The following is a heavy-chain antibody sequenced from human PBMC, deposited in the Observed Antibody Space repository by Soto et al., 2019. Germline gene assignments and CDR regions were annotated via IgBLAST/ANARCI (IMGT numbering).Heavy chain of an antibody. Sequence: SETLSLTCAVYGGSFSGYYWSWIRQPPGKGLEWIGEINHSGSTNYNPSLKSRVTISVDTSKNQFSLKLSSVTAADTAVYYCARGVNALLYYYGTDVWGQGTTVTVSS. CDR1: GGSFSGYY. CDR3: ARGVNALLYYYGTDV. CDR2: INHSGST. V-gene: IGHV4-34*01. J-gene: IGHJ6*02.